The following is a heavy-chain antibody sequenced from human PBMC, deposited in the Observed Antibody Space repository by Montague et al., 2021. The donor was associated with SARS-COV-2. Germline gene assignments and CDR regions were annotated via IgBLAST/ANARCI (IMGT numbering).Heavy chain of an antibody. J-gene: IGHJ6*02. CDR1: GGSFSGYY. CDR3: ARGRRILLWFGELFAGGDYYGMDD. D-gene: IGHD3-10*01. V-gene: IGHV4-34*01. Sequence: SETLSLTCAVYGGSFSGYYWSWICQPPGKGQEWKGEVNNSGSTNXNPSLKSRVPITVETSKNQFSRKLSSVTAADTAVYYCARGRRILLWFGELFAGGDYYGMDDWGQGTTVTVSS. CDR2: VNNSGST.